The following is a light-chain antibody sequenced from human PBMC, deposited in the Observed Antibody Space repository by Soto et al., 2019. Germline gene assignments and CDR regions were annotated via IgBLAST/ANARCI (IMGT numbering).Light chain of an antibody. Sequence: IQLTQSPSSLSTSVGDSGTITCRSRKAIVSSFAWYHQKPATVPEVLIYGVFILQNGVPSRFSGSVSSIDFTLTISRLQPEDFATDDCLQIHSDSLTLAGGTKV. CDR3: LQIHSDSLT. V-gene: IGKV1-9*01. J-gene: IGKJ4*01. CDR1: KAIVSS. CDR2: GVF.